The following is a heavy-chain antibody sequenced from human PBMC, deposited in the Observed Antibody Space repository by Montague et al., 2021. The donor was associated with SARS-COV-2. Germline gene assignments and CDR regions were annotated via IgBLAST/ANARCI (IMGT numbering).Heavy chain of an antibody. Sequence: SLRLSCAASGFTFSSISMNWVRQAPGKRLEWVSSISSESAYIVYAESVRGRFTISRDNAQNLLYLQMNSLRAEDTAVYYCARFETSKFYSSGMDVWVQGTTVTVSS. J-gene: IGHJ6*02. D-gene: IGHD2-15*01. CDR3: ARFETSKFYSSGMDV. CDR1: GFTFSSIS. CDR2: ISSESAYI. V-gene: IGHV3-21*01.